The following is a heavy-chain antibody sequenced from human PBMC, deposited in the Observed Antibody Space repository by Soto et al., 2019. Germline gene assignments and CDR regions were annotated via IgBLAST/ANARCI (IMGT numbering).Heavy chain of an antibody. D-gene: IGHD6-13*01. CDR3: GSGSSWTKVEY. J-gene: IGHJ4*02. CDR2: IIPIFGPE. Sequence: QVQLVQSGAEVKKPGSSVKVSCKASGGTFSNSAISWLRQAPGQGLEWMGGIIPIFGPETYSHKFQDRVTITADESTGKGYMYLSILTSEDTAVYFCGSGSSWTKVEYCGQGTLVTVSS. CDR1: GGTFSNSA. V-gene: IGHV1-69*01.